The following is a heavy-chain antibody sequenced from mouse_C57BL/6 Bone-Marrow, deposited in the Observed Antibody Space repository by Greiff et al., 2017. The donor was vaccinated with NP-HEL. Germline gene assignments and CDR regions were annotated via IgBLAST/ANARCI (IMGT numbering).Heavy chain of an antibody. CDR1: GYSITSGYY. Sequence: EVLLVESGPGLVKPSQSLSLTCSVTGYSITSGYYWNWIRQFPGNKLECMGYIPYDGSNNYNPYLKDLITITRDTSKNQFFLRLNSVTTEDTATYYSTRFSTTVVADYWGQGTTLTVSS. CDR3: TRFSTTVVADY. V-gene: IGHV3-6*01. CDR2: IPYDGSN. D-gene: IGHD1-1*01. J-gene: IGHJ2*01.